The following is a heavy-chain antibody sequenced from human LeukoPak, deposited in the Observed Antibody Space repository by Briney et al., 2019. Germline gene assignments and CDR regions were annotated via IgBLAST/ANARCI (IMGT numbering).Heavy chain of an antibody. CDR3: ARDVLDFNMIVYPIVY. D-gene: IGHD3-22*01. Sequence: ASVKVSCKASGYTSTSYGISWGRQPPGQGREWMGWISAYNGNTNYAQKLQGRVTMTTDTSTSTAYMELRSLRSDDTAVYYCARDVLDFNMIVYPIVYWGQGTLVTVSS. CDR2: ISAYNGNT. V-gene: IGHV1-18*01. CDR1: GYTSTSYG. J-gene: IGHJ4*02.